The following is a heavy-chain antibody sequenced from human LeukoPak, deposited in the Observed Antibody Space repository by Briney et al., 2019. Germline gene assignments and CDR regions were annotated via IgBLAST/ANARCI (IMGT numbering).Heavy chain of an antibody. CDR2: ISYDGSNK. CDR3: AKDHVDWGSSFDS. J-gene: IGHJ4*02. V-gene: IGHV3-30*18. Sequence: GGSLRLSCAPSGFTFSTYGMHWVRQAPGKGLEWVAVISYDGSNKYYADSVKGRFTISRDNSKNTLCLQMNTLRADDTAIYYCAKDHVDWGSSFDSWGQGTQVTVSS. CDR1: GFTFSTYG. D-gene: IGHD3-9*01.